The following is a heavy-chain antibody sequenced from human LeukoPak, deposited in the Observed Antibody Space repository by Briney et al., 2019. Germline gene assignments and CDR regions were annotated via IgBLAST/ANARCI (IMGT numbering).Heavy chain of an antibody. Sequence: GGSLRLSCVGSGFTFRSHAMSWVRQAPEKGLEFVSGIYENGGTTYYADSVKGRFTISRDNSKNTLYLQMNSLGAEDTAVYYCSLVPNYWGQGTLVTVSS. V-gene: IGHV3-23*01. CDR3: SLVPNY. CDR1: GFTFRSHA. D-gene: IGHD6-13*01. J-gene: IGHJ4*02. CDR2: IYENGGTT.